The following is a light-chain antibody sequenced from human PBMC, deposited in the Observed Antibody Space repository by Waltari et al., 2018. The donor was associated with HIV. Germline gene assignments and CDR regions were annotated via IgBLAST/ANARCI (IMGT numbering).Light chain of an antibody. J-gene: IGLJ2*01. CDR3: CSYAGSYKKV. CDR1: SSDVGGYNY. Sequence: QSALTQPRSVSGSPGQSVTISCTGTSSDVGGYNYVSWYQQHPGKAPKLMIYDGSKRPSGVPDRFSGSKSGNTASLTISGLQAEDEADYYCCSYAGSYKKVFGGGTKLTVL. CDR2: DGS. V-gene: IGLV2-11*01.